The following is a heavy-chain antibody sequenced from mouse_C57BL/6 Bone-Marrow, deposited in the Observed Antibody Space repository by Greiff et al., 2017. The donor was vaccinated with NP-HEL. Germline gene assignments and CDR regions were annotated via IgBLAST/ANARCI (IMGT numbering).Heavy chain of an antibody. Sequence: EVKVVESGGGLVKPGGSLKLSCAASGFTFSDYGMHWVRQAPEKGLEWVAYISSGSSTIYYADTVKGRFTISRDNAKNTLFLQMTSLRSEDTAMYYCARAPITTVVADWYFDVWGTGTTVTVSS. J-gene: IGHJ1*03. V-gene: IGHV5-17*01. CDR1: GFTFSDYG. CDR2: ISSGSSTI. CDR3: ARAPITTVVADWYFDV. D-gene: IGHD1-1*01.